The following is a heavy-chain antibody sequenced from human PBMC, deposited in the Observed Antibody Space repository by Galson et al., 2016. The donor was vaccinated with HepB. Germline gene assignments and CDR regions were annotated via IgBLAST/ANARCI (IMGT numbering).Heavy chain of an antibody. V-gene: IGHV3-33*01. Sequence: SLRLSCATSGFTLTHYGMLWVRQAPGKGLEWVAVIWYDGSYKYYADSVEGRFTISRDISENTVYLQMNSLRGEDTAVYYCAREIPHMVHGGLDYGSQGTLVTVSS. CDR3: AREIPHMVHGGLDY. CDR1: GFTLTHYG. J-gene: IGHJ4*02. D-gene: IGHD2-2*02. CDR2: IWYDGSYK.